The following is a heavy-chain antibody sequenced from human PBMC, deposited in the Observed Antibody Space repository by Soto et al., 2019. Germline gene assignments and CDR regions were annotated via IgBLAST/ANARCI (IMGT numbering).Heavy chain of an antibody. Sequence: QVQLVESGGGVVQPGRSLRLSCAASGFTFSSYGMHRVRQAPGKGLEWVAVIWYDGSNKYYADSVKGRFTISRDNSKNTLYLQMNSLRAEDTAVYYCARGNYDILTGYYMGFDYWGQGTLVTVSS. CDR1: GFTFSSYG. V-gene: IGHV3-33*01. D-gene: IGHD3-9*01. CDR2: IWYDGSNK. CDR3: ARGNYDILTGYYMGFDY. J-gene: IGHJ4*02.